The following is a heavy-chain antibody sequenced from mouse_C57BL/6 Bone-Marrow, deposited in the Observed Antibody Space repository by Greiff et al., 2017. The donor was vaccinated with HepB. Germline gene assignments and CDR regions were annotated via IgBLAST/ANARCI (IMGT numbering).Heavy chain of an antibody. CDR2: IYPGSGNT. Sequence: LVKPGASVKISCKASGYSFTSYYIHWVKQRPGQGLEWIGWIYPGSGNTKYNEKFKGKATLTADTSSSTAYMQLSSLTSEDSAVYYCAYYGSSSGAMDYWGQGTSVTVSS. V-gene: IGHV1-66*01. CDR3: AYYGSSSGAMDY. J-gene: IGHJ4*01. D-gene: IGHD1-1*01. CDR1: GYSFTSYY.